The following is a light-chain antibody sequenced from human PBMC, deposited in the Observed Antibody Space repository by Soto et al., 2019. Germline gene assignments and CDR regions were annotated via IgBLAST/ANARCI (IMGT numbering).Light chain of an antibody. CDR3: QQYKSDPWT. CDR2: NAS. J-gene: IGKJ1*01. V-gene: IGKV1-5*01. CDR1: QRVXSW. Sequence: IQMTQSPSTLSASAGDGATIACRASQRVXSWLVWYQEKPGKAPKLLXANASSLERGGPSRLSGSGSVTEFTLTISSLQPDDVANYYCQQYKSDPWTFGQGTKVDIK.